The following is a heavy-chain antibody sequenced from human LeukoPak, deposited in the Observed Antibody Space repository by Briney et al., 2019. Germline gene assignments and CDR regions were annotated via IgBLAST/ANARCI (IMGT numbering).Heavy chain of an antibody. J-gene: IGHJ4*02. CDR3: ARLSSSTWYSSPLGY. V-gene: IGHV5-51*01. D-gene: IGHD6-13*01. CDR2: IYPGDSDT. CDR1: GYRFTSYW. Sequence: ESLKIYCKGSGYRFTSYWIGWVRQMPGKGLEWRGIIYPGDSDTKYSPSFQGQVTISADKSISTAYLQWSSLKASDTAMYYCARLSSSTWYSSPLGYWGQGTLVTVSS.